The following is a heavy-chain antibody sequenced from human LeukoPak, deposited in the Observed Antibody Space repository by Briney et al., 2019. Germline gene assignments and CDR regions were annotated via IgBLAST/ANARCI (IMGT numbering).Heavy chain of an antibody. D-gene: IGHD4-11*01. CDR1: GSSLRSAYW. CDR3: AKETDYSHPNWFDP. V-gene: IGHV4-4*02. CDR2: VSYSGTT. Sequence: PSGTLSLTCAVSGSSLRSAYWWSWVRQSPGMGLEWIGQVSYSGTTKYIASLRSRLFISVDRSKKQFSLEMNSMTAADTAVYFCAKETDYSHPNWFDPWGQGILVTVSS. J-gene: IGHJ5*02.